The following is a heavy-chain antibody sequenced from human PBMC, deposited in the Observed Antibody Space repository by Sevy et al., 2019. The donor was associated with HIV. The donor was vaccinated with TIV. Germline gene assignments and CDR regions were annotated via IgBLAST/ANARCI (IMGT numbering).Heavy chain of an antibody. Sequence: SETLSLTCTVSGGSISSRSYYWGWIRQPPGKGLEWIGSIYYSGSTYYNPSLKSRVTISVDTSKNQFSLKLSSVTAADTAVYYCASEIVVVPAAIPPSEVDVWGQGTTVTVSS. D-gene: IGHD2-2*02. CDR1: GGSISSRSYY. CDR2: IYYSGST. J-gene: IGHJ6*02. CDR3: ASEIVVVPAAIPPSEVDV. V-gene: IGHV4-39*01.